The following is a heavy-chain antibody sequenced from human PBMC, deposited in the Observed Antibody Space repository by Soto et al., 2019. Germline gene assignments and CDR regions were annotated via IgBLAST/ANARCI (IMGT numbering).Heavy chain of an antibody. CDR3: ARMTTVGVDY. CDR1: GGTFSSYA. CDR2: IIPIFGTA. J-gene: IGHJ4*02. D-gene: IGHD4-17*01. Sequence: QVQLVPSGAEVKKPGSSVKVSCKASGGTFSSYAISWVRQAPGQGLAWMGGIIPIFGTANYAQKFQGRVTITADEYTRTADMELSSLRSEDTAVYYCARMTTVGVDYWGQGTLVTVSS. V-gene: IGHV1-69*01.